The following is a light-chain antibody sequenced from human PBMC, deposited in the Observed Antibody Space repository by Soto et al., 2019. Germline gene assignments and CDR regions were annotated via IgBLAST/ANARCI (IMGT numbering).Light chain of an antibody. CDR1: QSVSSY. CDR2: AAS. Sequence: DIQMTQSPSSLSSSVGERVTITCRASQSVSSYLNWYQQKPGKAPKLLIYAASSLQSGVPSRFSGSSSGTAFSLTISSLQAEEYVTDYCRQSYSTPRTFGQGTKVEIK. J-gene: IGKJ1*01. CDR3: RQSYSTPRT. V-gene: IGKV1-39*01.